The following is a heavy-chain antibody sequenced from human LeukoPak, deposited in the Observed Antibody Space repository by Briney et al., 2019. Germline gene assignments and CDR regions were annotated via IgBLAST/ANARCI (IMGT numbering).Heavy chain of an antibody. CDR1: GFTFSSYG. J-gene: IGHJ3*02. CDR2: ISYDGSNK. D-gene: IGHD3-22*01. V-gene: IGHV3-30*03. Sequence: GGSLRLSCAASGFTFSSYGMHWVRQAPGKGLEWVAVISYDGSNKYYADSVKGRFTISRDNSRTSLYLQMSSLRAEDTAVYYCARGGGSAYHYNAFDIWGLGTVVTVSS. CDR3: ARGGGSAYHYNAFDI.